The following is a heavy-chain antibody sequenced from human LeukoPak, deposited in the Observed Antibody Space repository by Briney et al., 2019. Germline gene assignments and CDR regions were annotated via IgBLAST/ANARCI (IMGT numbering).Heavy chain of an antibody. J-gene: IGHJ4*02. Sequence: SETLSLTCTVSGGSISSYYGSWIRQPAGKGLEWIGRIHSSGSTNYNPSLKSRVTMSVDTSKNQFSLKLSSVTAADTAVYYCARAWGRPGDTSPFDYWGQGTLVTVSS. CDR3: ARAWGRPGDTSPFDY. CDR2: IHSSGST. CDR1: GGSISSYY. V-gene: IGHV4-4*07. D-gene: IGHD2-21*02.